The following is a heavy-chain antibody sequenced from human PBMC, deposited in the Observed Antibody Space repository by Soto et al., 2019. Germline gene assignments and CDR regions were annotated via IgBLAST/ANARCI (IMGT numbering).Heavy chain of an antibody. J-gene: IGHJ5*02. CDR2: IYYSGST. CDR1: GSSISSSSYY. CDR3: ARHGKRITMIKDMGHFDP. D-gene: IGHD3-22*01. Sequence: PSETLSLTCTVSGSSISSSSYYWVWIRQPPGKGLEWIGSIYYSGSTYYNPSLKSRVTISVDTSKNQFSLKLSSVNDADTAVYYCARHGKRITMIKDMGHFDPWGQGTLVTVSS. V-gene: IGHV4-39*01.